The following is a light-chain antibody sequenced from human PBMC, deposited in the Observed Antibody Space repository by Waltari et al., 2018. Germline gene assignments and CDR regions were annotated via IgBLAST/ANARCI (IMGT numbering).Light chain of an antibody. CDR3: QHYNNWMYS. CDR1: HSIGSA. J-gene: IGKJ2*01. V-gene: IGKV3-15*01. Sequence: MTQSPATLSVSLGARVTLSCRASHSIGSALAWYQHKPGQAPRLLIYDSTNRATGIPPRFSGSGSGTDFTLTINTLQSEDLALYFCQHYNNWMYSFGQGTKLEIK. CDR2: DST.